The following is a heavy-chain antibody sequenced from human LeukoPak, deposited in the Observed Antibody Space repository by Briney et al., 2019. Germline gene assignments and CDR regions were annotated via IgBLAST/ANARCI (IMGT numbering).Heavy chain of an antibody. Sequence: SETLSLTCTVSGGSISSGGYYWSWIRQPPGKGLEWIGYIYHSGSTYYNPSLKSRVTISVDTSKNQFSLKLSSVTAADTAVYYCARLGRLGYSSGWYQERVPGHFDYWGQGTLVTVSS. J-gene: IGHJ4*02. CDR2: IYHSGST. D-gene: IGHD6-19*01. CDR3: ARLGRLGYSSGWYQERVPGHFDY. CDR1: GGSISSGGYY. V-gene: IGHV4-30-2*01.